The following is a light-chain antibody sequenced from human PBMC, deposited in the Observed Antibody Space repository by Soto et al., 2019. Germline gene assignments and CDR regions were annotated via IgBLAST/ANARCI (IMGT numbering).Light chain of an antibody. CDR3: SSYTSSSTYV. Sequence: QSLLTQPASVSGSPGQSITISCTGTSSDVGGYNYVSWYQQHPGKAPKLMIYDVSNRPSGVSNRFSGSESGNTASLTISGLQAEDEADYYCSSYTSSSTYVFGTGTKVTVL. V-gene: IGLV2-14*01. J-gene: IGLJ1*01. CDR2: DVS. CDR1: SSDVGGYNY.